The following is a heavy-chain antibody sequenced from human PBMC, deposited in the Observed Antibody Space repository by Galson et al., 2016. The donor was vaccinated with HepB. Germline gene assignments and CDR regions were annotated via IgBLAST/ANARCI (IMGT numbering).Heavy chain of an antibody. D-gene: IGHD3-10*01. J-gene: IGHJ4*02. Sequence: SLRLSCAASGFFFSNYYMGWIRHSPGKGLEWVSYISGSRTTMDYADSVKGRFTISRDNGKNSLFLHMNSLRAEDTAVYYCAKSLWSGHYYFDYWGQGDLVPVSS. CDR2: ISGSRTTM. CDR3: AKSLWSGHYYFDY. CDR1: GFFFSNYY. V-gene: IGHV3-11*01.